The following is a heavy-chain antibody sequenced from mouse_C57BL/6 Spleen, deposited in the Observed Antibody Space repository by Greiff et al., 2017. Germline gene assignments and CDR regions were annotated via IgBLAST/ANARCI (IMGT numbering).Heavy chain of an antibody. D-gene: IGHD4-1*01. CDR3: AIRGVTGTYAMDY. Sequence: QVHVMQSGAELMKPGASVKLSCKATGYTFTGYWIEWVKQRPGHGLEWIGEILPGSGSTNYNEKFKGKATFTADTSSNPAYMQLSSLTTEDSAIYYCAIRGVTGTYAMDYWGQGTSVTVSS. CDR2: ILPGSGST. CDR1: GYTFTGYW. V-gene: IGHV1-9*01. J-gene: IGHJ4*01.